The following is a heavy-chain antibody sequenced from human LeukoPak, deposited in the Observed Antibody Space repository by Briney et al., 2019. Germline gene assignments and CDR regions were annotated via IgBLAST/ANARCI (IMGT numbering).Heavy chain of an antibody. CDR2: IIPILGIA. V-gene: IGHV1-69*04. D-gene: IGHD3-22*01. Sequence: SVKVSCKASGGTFSSYAISWVRQAPGQGLEWMGRIIPILGIANYAQKFQGRVTITADKSTSTAYMELSSLRSEDTAVYYCATQTYYYESSGYPFDYWGQGALVTVSS. CDR1: GGTFSSYA. J-gene: IGHJ4*02. CDR3: ATQTYYYESSGYPFDY.